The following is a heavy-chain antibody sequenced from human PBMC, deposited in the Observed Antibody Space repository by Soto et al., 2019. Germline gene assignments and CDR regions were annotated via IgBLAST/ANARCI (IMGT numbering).Heavy chain of an antibody. D-gene: IGHD6-13*01. CDR3: ASPAAAGTFDY. CDR1: GGTFSSYA. Sequence: SVKVSCKASGGTFSSYAISWVRQAPGQGLEGMGGIIPIFGTANYAQKFQGRVTITADESTSTAYMELSSLRSEDTAVYYCASPAAAGTFDYWGQGTLVTVSS. V-gene: IGHV1-69*13. J-gene: IGHJ4*02. CDR2: IIPIFGTA.